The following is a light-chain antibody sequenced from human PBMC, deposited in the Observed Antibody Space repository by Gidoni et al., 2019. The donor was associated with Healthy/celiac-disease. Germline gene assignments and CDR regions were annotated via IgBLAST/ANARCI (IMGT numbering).Light chain of an antibody. CDR1: PSISSN. CDR2: AAS. Sequence: DIQMTQSPSSLSASVGDRVTITCRASPSISSNLNWYQQNPGKAPKLLIYAASSLQSGVPSRFSSGGAGTDVTLTISSLQPEDVATYYCQQSYSTVALTFGGGTKVEIK. J-gene: IGKJ4*01. CDR3: QQSYSTVALT. V-gene: IGKV1-39*01.